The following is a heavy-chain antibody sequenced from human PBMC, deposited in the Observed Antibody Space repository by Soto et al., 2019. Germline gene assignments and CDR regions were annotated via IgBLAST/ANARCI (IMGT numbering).Heavy chain of an antibody. CDR2: ISPSTGNT. CDR3: ARCYCSVGSCYTCWHFDL. Sequence: QVQLVQSGAEVKEPGASVKLSCQASGYTFMNYAISWVRQAPGQGLEWMRWISPSTGNTDQAQNFQGRVTMTLDTSTNTANMELRTLRSDDSAVYYCARCYCSVGSCYTCWHFDLWGRGTLVTVSS. J-gene: IGHJ2*01. V-gene: IGHV1-18*01. D-gene: IGHD2-15*01. CDR1: GYTFMNYA.